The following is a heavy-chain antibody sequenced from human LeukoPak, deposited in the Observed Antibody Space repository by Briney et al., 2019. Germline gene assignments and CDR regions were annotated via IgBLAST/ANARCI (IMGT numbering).Heavy chain of an antibody. J-gene: IGHJ4*02. Sequence: GGSLRLSCAASGFTFSSYAMNWVRQAPGKGLEWVSGISGSGGSTYYADSVKGRFTISRDNSKNTLYLQMNSLRAEDTALYYCAKDGAYYYDSSGFSDYWGQGTLVTVSS. CDR1: GFTFSSYA. CDR2: ISGSGGST. V-gene: IGHV3-23*01. CDR3: AKDGAYYYDSSGFSDY. D-gene: IGHD3-22*01.